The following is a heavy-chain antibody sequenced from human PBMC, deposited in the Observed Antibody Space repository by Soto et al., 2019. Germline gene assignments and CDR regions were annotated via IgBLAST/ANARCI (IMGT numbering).Heavy chain of an antibody. Sequence: PSETLSLTCTVSGGSISSYYWSWIRQPPGKGLEWIGYIYYSGSTNYNPSLKSRVTISVDTSKNQFSLKLSSVTAADTAVYYCARGKTGYYYYGMDVWGKGTTVTVPS. J-gene: IGHJ6*04. CDR2: IYYSGST. D-gene: IGHD1-1*01. V-gene: IGHV4-59*01. CDR1: GGSISSYY. CDR3: ARGKTGYYYYGMDV.